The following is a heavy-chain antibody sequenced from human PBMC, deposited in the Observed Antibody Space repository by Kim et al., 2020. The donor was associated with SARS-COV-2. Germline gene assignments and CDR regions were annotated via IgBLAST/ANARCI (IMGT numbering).Heavy chain of an antibody. CDR2: ISSSSSYI. Sequence: GGSLRLSCAASGFTFSSYSMNWVRQAPGKGLEWVSSISSSSSYIYYADSVKGRFTISRDNAKNSLYLQMNSLRAEDTAVYYCAREDYSGYGSDAFDIWGQGTMVTVSS. CDR1: GFTFSSYS. V-gene: IGHV3-21*01. CDR3: AREDYSGYGSDAFDI. J-gene: IGHJ3*02. D-gene: IGHD5-12*01.